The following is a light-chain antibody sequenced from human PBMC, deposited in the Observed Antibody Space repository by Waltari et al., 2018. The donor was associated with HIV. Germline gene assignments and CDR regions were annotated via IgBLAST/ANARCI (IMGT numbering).Light chain of an antibody. J-gene: IGLJ2*01. Sequence: SYELTQPPSVSVSPGQTASITCSGDKLGDTYASWYQQKPGQSPVLVIHQNSKRPSGIPERFSGSNSGDTATLTISGTQAVDEADYYCQAWDSSSAVVFGGGTKLTV. CDR1: KLGDTY. V-gene: IGLV3-1*01. CDR3: QAWDSSSAVV. CDR2: QNS.